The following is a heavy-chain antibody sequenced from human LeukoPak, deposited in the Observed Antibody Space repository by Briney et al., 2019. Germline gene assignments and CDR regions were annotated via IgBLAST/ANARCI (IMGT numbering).Heavy chain of an antibody. D-gene: IGHD6-6*01. Sequence: ESGPTLVNPTQTLTLTCTFSGFSLSTSGVGVGWIRQPPGKALEWLALIYWDDDKRYSPSLKSRLTITKDTSKNQVVLTMTNMDPVDTATYYCAHSPSIAARETTWLDPWGQGTLVTVSS. V-gene: IGHV2-5*02. CDR2: IYWDDDK. CDR3: AHSPSIAARETTWLDP. J-gene: IGHJ5*02. CDR1: GFSLSTSGVG.